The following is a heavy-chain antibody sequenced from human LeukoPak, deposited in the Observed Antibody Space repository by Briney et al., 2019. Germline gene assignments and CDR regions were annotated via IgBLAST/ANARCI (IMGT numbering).Heavy chain of an antibody. CDR3: ARSGHDLKDYYYGMDV. Sequence: ASVKVSCKASGYTFTSYGISWVRQAPGQGLEWMGWISAYNGNTNYAQKLQGRVTMTTDTSTSTAYMELRSLRSDDTAVYYCARSGHDLKDYYYGMDVWGQGTTVTVSS. D-gene: IGHD5-12*01. CDR1: GYTFTSYG. V-gene: IGHV1-18*01. CDR2: ISAYNGNT. J-gene: IGHJ6*02.